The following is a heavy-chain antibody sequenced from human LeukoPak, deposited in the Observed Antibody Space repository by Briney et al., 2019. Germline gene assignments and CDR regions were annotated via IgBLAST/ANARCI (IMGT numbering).Heavy chain of an antibody. CDR3: ARDSSSSGWSRTFDY. CDR2: ISWNSGSI. J-gene: IGHJ4*02. CDR1: GFTFDDYA. V-gene: IGHV3-9*01. Sequence: PGRSLRLSCAASGFTFDDYAMHWVRQAPGKGLEWVSGISWNSGSIGYADSVKGRFTISRDNAKNSLYLQMNSLRAEDTAVYYCARDSSSSGWSRTFDYWGQGTLVTVSS. D-gene: IGHD6-19*01.